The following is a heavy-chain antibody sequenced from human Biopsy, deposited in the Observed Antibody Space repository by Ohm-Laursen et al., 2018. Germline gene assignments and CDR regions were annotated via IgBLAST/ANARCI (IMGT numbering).Heavy chain of an antibody. V-gene: IGHV1-46*01. CDR1: GNIFATYH. Sequence: ASVKVSCKASGNIFATYHIHWVRQAPGQGLEWMGVISPSVATTSFSQKFQGRITMTRDTSTGTVYMDLNSLGSEDTAVYYCARAGVGSDGTDSYYYGMDVWGPGTTVTVSS. J-gene: IGHJ6*02. CDR2: ISPSVATT. D-gene: IGHD5-24*01. CDR3: ARAGVGSDGTDSYYYGMDV.